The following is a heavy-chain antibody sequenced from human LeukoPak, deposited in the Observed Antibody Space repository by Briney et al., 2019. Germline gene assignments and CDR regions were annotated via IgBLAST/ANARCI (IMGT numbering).Heavy chain of an antibody. V-gene: IGHV3-73*01. CDR1: GFTFSGSA. D-gene: IGHD4-17*01. CDR3: TIVVTTVTTY. CDR2: IRSKANSYAT. J-gene: IGHJ4*02. Sequence: PGGSLRLSCAASGFTFSGSAMHWVRQASGKGLEWVGRIRSKANSYATAYAASVKGRFTISRDDPKNTAYLQMNSLKTEDTAVYYCTIVVTTVTTYWGQGTLVTVSS.